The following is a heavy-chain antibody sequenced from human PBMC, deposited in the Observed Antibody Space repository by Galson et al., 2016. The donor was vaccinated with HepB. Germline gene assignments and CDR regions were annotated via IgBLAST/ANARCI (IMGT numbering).Heavy chain of an antibody. CDR1: GLSLSPYA. D-gene: IGHD4-17*01. CDR2: ISASGGSK. V-gene: IGHV3-23*01. J-gene: IGHJ3*02. Sequence: SLRLSCAGSGLSLSPYAMSWGRQAPGKGLEWVSGISASGGSKTYADSVRGRFIISRDNSNNKLFLQMNSLTTEDTAISFCAKDRLSGHGDYSWGIFDIWGRGTEVTVSS. CDR3: AKDRLSGHGDYSWGIFDI.